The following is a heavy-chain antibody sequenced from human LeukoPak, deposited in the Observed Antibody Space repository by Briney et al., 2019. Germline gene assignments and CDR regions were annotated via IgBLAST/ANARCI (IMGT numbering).Heavy chain of an antibody. CDR1: GFTFDDHA. Sequence: GGSLRLSCAASGFTFDDHAIHWVRQAPGKGLEWVSGISWNSGSIGYADSVKGRFTISRDNAKNSLYLQMNSLRAEDTALYYCARELTTFDYWGQGTLVTVSS. J-gene: IGHJ4*02. CDR2: ISWNSGSI. V-gene: IGHV3-9*01. CDR3: ARELTTFDY. D-gene: IGHD1-26*01.